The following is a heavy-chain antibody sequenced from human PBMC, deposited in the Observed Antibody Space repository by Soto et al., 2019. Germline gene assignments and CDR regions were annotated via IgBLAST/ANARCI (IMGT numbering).Heavy chain of an antibody. V-gene: IGHV3-30*03. J-gene: IGHJ4*02. CDR3: ARDDWNDGFDY. CDR2: ILYDGSNK. CDR1: GCNFIIYG. D-gene: IGHD1-1*01. Sequence: GGSKRLSWAAAGCNFIIYGRSWVRRPPGKGLQWVAAILYDGSNKYYADSVKGRFTISRDNSKNMLYLQMNSLRAEDTAVYYCARDDWNDGFDYWGQGTLVTVS.